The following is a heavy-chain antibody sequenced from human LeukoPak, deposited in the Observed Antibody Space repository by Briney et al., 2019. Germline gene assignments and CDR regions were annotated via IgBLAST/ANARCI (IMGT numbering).Heavy chain of an antibody. CDR1: GGSISSYY. CDR3: ARESHYYDSSGTNWFDP. CDR2: IYYSGST. D-gene: IGHD3-22*01. V-gene: IGHV4-59*01. J-gene: IGHJ5*02. Sequence: SETLSLTCTVSGGSISSYYWSWIRQPPGKGLEWIGYIYYSGSTNYNPSLKSRVTISVDTSKNQFSLKLSSVTAADTAVYYCARESHYYDSSGTNWFDPRGQGTLVTVSS.